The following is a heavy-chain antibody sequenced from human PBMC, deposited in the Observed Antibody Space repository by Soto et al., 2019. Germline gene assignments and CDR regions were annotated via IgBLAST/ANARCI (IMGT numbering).Heavy chain of an antibody. Sequence: GSLRLSCAASGFTFSSYAMSWVRQAPGKGLEWVSAISGSGGSTYYADSVKGRFTISRDNSKKTLYLQMNSLRAEDTAVYYCAKVLNKGEKTVRLPAASYYYYYGMDVWGQGTTVTVS. J-gene: IGHJ6*01. V-gene: IGHV3-23*01. CDR1: GFTFSSYA. CDR2: ISGSGGST. D-gene: IGHD2-2*01. CDR3: AKVLNKGEKTVRLPAASYYYYYGMDV.